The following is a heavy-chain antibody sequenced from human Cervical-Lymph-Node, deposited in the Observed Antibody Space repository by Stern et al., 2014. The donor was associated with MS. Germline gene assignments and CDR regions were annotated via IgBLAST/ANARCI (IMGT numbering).Heavy chain of an antibody. D-gene: IGHD1-1*01. CDR2: ITNVGST. CDR1: GFTVSRDY. CDR3: ARDTSSPERSDW. Sequence: EVHLVESGGGVIQPGGSLRLSCTASGFTVSRDYMTWVRQAPGKGLDWVSLITNVGSTFYTDSVKGRFTISRDDSKNTVYLHMTSLRAEDTAMYYCARDTSSPERSDWWGQGTLVTVSS. J-gene: IGHJ4*02. V-gene: IGHV3-53*01.